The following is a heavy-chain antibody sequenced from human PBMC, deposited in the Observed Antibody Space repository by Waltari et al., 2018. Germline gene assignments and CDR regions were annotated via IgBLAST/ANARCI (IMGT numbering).Heavy chain of an antibody. CDR1: GFTFSSYE. J-gene: IGHJ2*01. Sequence: EVQLVESGGGLVQPGGSLRLSCAASGFTFSSYEMNWVRQAPGKGLGWVSYISSSGSTIYYADSVKGRFTISRDNAKNSLYLQMNSLRAEDTAVYYCARDPYCGGDCYPGWYFDLWGRGTLVTVSS. CDR2: ISSSGSTI. D-gene: IGHD2-21*01. CDR3: ARDPYCGGDCYPGWYFDL. V-gene: IGHV3-48*03.